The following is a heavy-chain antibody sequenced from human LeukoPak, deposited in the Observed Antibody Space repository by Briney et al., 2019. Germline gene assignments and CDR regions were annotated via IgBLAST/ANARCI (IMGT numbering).Heavy chain of an antibody. V-gene: IGHV3-7*01. J-gene: IGHJ6*03. CDR1: GFTFSTFW. D-gene: IGHD6-25*01. Sequence: PGGSLRLSCAASGFTFSTFWMSWVRQAPGKGLGWVANIKEHGGEKYYVDSVKGRFTISRDNAKNSLYLQMNSLRADDTAVYYCARFAAGGSYYYYMDVWGKGTAVTVSS. CDR2: IKEHGGEK. CDR3: ARFAAGGSYYYYMDV.